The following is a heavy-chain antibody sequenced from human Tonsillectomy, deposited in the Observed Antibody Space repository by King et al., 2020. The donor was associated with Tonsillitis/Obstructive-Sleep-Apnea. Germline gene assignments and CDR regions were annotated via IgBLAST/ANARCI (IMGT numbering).Heavy chain of an antibody. CDR1: GYTFTSYY. Sequence: VQLVQSGAEVKKPGASVKVSCKASGYTFTSYYMHWVRQAPGQGLEWMGIINPSGGSTSYAQKFQGRVTMTRDTSTSTVYMELSSLRSEDTAVYYCARDRESVVPAYVFFDEIGYMDVWGKGTTVTVSS. D-gene: IGHD2-2*01. J-gene: IGHJ6*03. CDR3: ARDRESVVPAYVFFDEIGYMDV. CDR2: INPSGGST. V-gene: IGHV1-46*01.